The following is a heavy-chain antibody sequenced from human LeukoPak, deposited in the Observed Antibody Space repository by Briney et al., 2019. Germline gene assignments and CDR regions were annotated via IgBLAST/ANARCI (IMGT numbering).Heavy chain of an antibody. J-gene: IGHJ4*02. D-gene: IGHD3-16*02. CDR1: GYTFTGYY. Sequence: ASVKVSCKASGYTFTGYYIHWVRQAPGQGLEWMGRSNPNSGGTNYAQKFQGRVTMTRDTSINTAYMGMSRLRSDDTGVYYCARGGAYDYVWRSYRYFDYWGQGTLVTVSS. CDR2: SNPNSGGT. CDR3: ARGGAYDYVWRSYRYFDY. V-gene: IGHV1-2*05.